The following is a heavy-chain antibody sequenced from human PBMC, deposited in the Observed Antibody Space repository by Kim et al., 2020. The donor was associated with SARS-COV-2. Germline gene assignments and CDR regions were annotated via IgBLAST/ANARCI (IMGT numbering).Heavy chain of an antibody. CDR2: ISWDGGST. J-gene: IGHJ6*02. CDR1: GFTFIDYT. CDR3: VKDGGTGMDV. V-gene: IGHV3-43*01. Sequence: GGSLRLSCAASGFTFIDYTMHWVRQSPGKGLEYVSLISWDGGSTYYADSVKGRFTISRDNNKNSLYLEMNNLRAEDTALYYCVKDGGTGMDVWGHGTTVT. D-gene: IGHD1-1*01.